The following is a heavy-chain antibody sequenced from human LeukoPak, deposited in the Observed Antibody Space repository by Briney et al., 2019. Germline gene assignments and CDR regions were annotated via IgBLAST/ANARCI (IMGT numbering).Heavy chain of an antibody. Sequence: ASVKVSCKASGYNFRSYGIGWVRQAPRQGLEWMGWITAGNGNTNYAQKVQGRVTMTTDTSTSTAYMELRSLRSDDTAVYYCARDLARGYSYGYKAFDIWGQGTMVTVSS. D-gene: IGHD5-18*01. J-gene: IGHJ3*02. CDR2: ITAGNGNT. CDR3: ARDLARGYSYGYKAFDI. CDR1: GYNFRSYG. V-gene: IGHV1-18*01.